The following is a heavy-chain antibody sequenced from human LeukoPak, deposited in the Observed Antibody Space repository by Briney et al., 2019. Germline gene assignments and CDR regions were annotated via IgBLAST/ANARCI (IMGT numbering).Heavy chain of an antibody. D-gene: IGHD2-15*01. J-gene: IGHJ5*02. CDR1: GYSFTSYW. CDR2: IYPGDSDT. Sequence: GESLKISFKGSGYSFTSYWIGWVRQMPGKGLEWMGIIYPGDSDTRYSPSFQGQVTISADKSISTAYLQWSSLKASDTAMYYCARATYCSGGSCYWFDPWGQGTLVTVSS. V-gene: IGHV5-51*01. CDR3: ARATYCSGGSCYWFDP.